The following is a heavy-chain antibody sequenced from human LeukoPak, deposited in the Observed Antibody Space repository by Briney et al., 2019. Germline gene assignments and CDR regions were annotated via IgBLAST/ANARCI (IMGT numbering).Heavy chain of an antibody. D-gene: IGHD7-27*01. V-gene: IGHV1-69*05. J-gene: IGHJ4*02. CDR2: IIPIFGTA. CDR3: ASLGPYFDY. Sequence: SVKVSCKASGGTFISYAISGVRQAPGQGREWMGRIIPIFGTANYAQKFQGRVTITTDESTSTAYMELSSLRSEDTAVYYCASLGPYFDYWGQGTLVTVSS. CDR1: GGTFISYA.